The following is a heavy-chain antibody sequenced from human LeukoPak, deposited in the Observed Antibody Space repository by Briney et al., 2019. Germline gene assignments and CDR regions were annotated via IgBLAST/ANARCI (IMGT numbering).Heavy chain of an antibody. D-gene: IGHD1-1*01. CDR2: INHSGST. J-gene: IGHJ4*02. Sequence: TSETLSLACAVYGGSFSGYYWSWIRQPPGKGLEWIGEINHSGSTNYNPSLKSRVTISVDTSKNQFSLKLSSVTAADTAVYYCARLIITTDPPVRLLDYWGQGTLVTVSS. CDR1: GGSFSGYY. V-gene: IGHV4-34*01. CDR3: ARLIITTDPPVRLLDY.